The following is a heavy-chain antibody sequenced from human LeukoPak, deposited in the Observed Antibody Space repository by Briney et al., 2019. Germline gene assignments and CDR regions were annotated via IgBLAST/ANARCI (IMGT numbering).Heavy chain of an antibody. CDR2: ISYDGSNK. CDR3: ARAYYYDSSGYPPHDY. CDR1: GFTFSSYA. V-gene: IGHV3-30-3*01. D-gene: IGHD3-22*01. J-gene: IGHJ4*02. Sequence: PGGSLRLSCAASGFTFSSYAMHWVRQAPGKGLEWVAVISYDGSNKYYADSVKGRFTISRDNSKNTLYLQMNSLGAEDTAVYYCARAYYYDSSGYPPHDYWGQGTLVTVSS.